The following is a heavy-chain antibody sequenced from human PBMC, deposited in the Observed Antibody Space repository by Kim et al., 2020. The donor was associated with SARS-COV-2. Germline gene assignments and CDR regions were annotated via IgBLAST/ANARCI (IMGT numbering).Heavy chain of an antibody. Sequence: SETLSLTCTVSGGSISSYYWSWIRQPPGKGLEWIGYIYYSGSTNYNPSLKSRVTITVDTSKNQFSLKLSSVTAADTAVYYCARLEAERATPYYYYGMDVWGQGTTVTGSS. CDR2: IYYSGST. J-gene: IGHJ6*02. CDR3: ARLEAERATPYYYYGMDV. D-gene: IGHD1-26*01. CDR1: GGSISSYY. V-gene: IGHV4-59*01.